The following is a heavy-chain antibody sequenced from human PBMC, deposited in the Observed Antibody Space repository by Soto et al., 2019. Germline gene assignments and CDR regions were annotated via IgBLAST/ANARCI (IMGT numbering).Heavy chain of an antibody. D-gene: IGHD6-13*01. V-gene: IGHV3-23*01. Sequence: PGGSLRLSCPASGFTFSNYAVTWVRQAPGKGLEWVSTISGSGGSTYYADSVKGRFTISRDNSKNTLYLQMNSLRAEDTTVYYCAKDQGSSWYEIDYWGQGTLVTVSS. CDR2: ISGSGGST. J-gene: IGHJ4*02. CDR1: GFTFSNYA. CDR3: AKDQGSSWYEIDY.